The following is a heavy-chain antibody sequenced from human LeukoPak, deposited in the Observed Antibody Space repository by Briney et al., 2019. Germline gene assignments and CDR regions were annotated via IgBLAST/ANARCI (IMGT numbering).Heavy chain of an antibody. CDR3: ARAPYSSGWYSPDYYYYMDV. CDR2: IKQDGSEK. CDR1: GFTFSSYW. J-gene: IGHJ6*03. D-gene: IGHD6-19*01. V-gene: IGHV3-7*01. Sequence: PGGSLRLSXAASGFTFSSYWMSWVRQAPGKGLEWVANIKQDGSEKYYVDSVKGRFTISRDNAKNSLYLQMNSLRAEDTAVYYCARAPYSSGWYSPDYYYYMDVWGKGTTVTVSS.